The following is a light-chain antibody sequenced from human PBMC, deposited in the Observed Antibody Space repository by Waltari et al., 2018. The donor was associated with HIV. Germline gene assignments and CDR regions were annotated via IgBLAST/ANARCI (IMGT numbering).Light chain of an antibody. CDR3: QAWASDTAV. V-gene: IGLV3-1*01. Sequence: SCDLTQTPSVSVSPGQTATISCTGPKLGDTYTSWYQQKTGQAPLLIIYQDNKRPPGISERFSGSSSGTTATLVIYGVQTGDEANYFCQAWASDTAVFGGGTTLTVL. CDR2: QDN. CDR1: KLGDTY. J-gene: IGLJ2*01.